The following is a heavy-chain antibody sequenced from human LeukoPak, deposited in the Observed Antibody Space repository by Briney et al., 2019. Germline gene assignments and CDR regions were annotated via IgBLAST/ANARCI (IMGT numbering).Heavy chain of an antibody. CDR3: AKDYGRGGYVDY. Sequence: GGSLRLSCAASGFTFSSYAMHRVRQAPGKGLEWVAVISYDGSNKYYADSVKGRFTISRDNSKNTLYLQMNSLRAEDTAVYYCAKDYGRGGYVDYWGQGTLVAVSS. CDR2: ISYDGSNK. J-gene: IGHJ4*02. D-gene: IGHD2-15*01. V-gene: IGHV3-30-3*01. CDR1: GFTFSSYA.